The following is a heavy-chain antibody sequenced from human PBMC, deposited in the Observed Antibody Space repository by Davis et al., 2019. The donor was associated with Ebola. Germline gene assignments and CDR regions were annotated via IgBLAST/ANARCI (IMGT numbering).Heavy chain of an antibody. CDR3: VRDSGYYSHDY. CDR2: ISSTGSTI. CDR1: GFTFSDYY. D-gene: IGHD5-12*01. J-gene: IGHJ4*01. Sequence: GESLKISCAASGFTFSDYYMSWIRQAPGKGLEWVSYISSTGSTIYYADSVKGRFTISRDNAKNSLYLQMNSLRAEDTAVYYCVRDSGYYSHDYWGHGTLVTVSS. V-gene: IGHV3-11*01.